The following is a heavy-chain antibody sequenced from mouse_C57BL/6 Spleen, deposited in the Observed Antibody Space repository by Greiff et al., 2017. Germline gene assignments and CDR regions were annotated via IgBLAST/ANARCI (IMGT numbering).Heavy chain of an antibody. CDR3: ARRSGSSPHWYFDV. CDR1: GYTFTSYW. Sequence: QVQLQQPGAELVRPGSSVKLSCKASGYTFTSYWMHWVKQRPIQGLEWIGNIDPSDSETHYNQKFKDKATLTVDKSSSTAYMQLSSLTSEDSAVYYCARRSGSSPHWYFDVWGTGTTVTVSA. V-gene: IGHV1-52*01. D-gene: IGHD1-1*01. J-gene: IGHJ1*03. CDR2: IDPSDSET.